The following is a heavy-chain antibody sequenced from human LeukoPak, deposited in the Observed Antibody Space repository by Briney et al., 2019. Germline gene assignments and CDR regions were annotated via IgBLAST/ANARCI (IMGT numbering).Heavy chain of an antibody. CDR2: INPNSDVT. CDR3: AREYYYESSDYYVVLSGAFDI. D-gene: IGHD3-22*01. Sequence: ASVKVSCKASGYTFSAYYIRWVRQAPGQGLEWMGWINPNSDVTNYAQKFQGRVTMTRDTSISTAYMELSSLRSDDTAVYYCAREYYYESSDYYVVLSGAFDIWGQGTMVTVSS. J-gene: IGHJ3*02. V-gene: IGHV1-2*02. CDR1: GYTFSAYY.